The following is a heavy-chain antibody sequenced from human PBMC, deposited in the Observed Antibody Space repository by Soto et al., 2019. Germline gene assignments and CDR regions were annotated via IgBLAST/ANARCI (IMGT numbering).Heavy chain of an antibody. D-gene: IGHD3-3*01. CDR1: GFTFSSYA. J-gene: IGHJ4*02. Sequence: GGSLRLSCAASGFTFSSYAMSWVRQAPGKGLEWVSAISGSGGSTYYADSVKGRFTISRDNSKNTLYPQMNSLRAEDTAVYYCAKAKLRFLGPFDYWGQGTLVTVSS. V-gene: IGHV3-23*01. CDR2: ISGSGGST. CDR3: AKAKLRFLGPFDY.